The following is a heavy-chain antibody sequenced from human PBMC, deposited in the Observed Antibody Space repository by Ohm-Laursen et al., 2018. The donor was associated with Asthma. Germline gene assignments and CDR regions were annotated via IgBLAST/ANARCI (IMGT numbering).Heavy chain of an antibody. CDR2: IYYSGST. D-gene: IGHD6-13*01. CDR1: GGSISSGGYY. V-gene: IGHV4-31*03. CDR3: ARAVAGAAAGKRFDY. Sequence: SQTLSLTCTVSGGSISSGGYYWSWIRQHPGKGLEWIGYIYYSGSTYYNPSLKSRVTISVDTSKNQFTLKLSSVTAADTAVYYCARAVAGAAAGKRFDYWGQGTLVTVSS. J-gene: IGHJ4*02.